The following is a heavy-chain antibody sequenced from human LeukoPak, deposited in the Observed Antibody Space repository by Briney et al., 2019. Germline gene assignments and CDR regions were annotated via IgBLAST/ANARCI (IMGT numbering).Heavy chain of an antibody. J-gene: IGHJ6*03. V-gene: IGHV4-59*01. D-gene: IGHD3-3*01. Sequence: SETLSLTCTVSGGSISSYYWSWIRQPPGKGLEWIGYIYYSGSTNYNPSLKRRVTISVDTSKNQFSLKLSSVTAADTAVYYCARGPYDFWSGYYGYMDVWGKGTTVTVSS. CDR1: GGSISSYY. CDR2: IYYSGST. CDR3: ARGPYDFWSGYYGYMDV.